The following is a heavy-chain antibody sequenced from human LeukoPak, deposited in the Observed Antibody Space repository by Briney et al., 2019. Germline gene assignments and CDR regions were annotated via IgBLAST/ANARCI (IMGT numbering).Heavy chain of an antibody. V-gene: IGHV4-59*08. D-gene: IGHD1-26*01. CDR2: VFYTGNT. CDR1: GGSISIYY. Sequence: SSETLSLTCTVSGGSISIYYWTWIRQPPGKGLEWFWYVFYTGNTNYNPSLKSRVHMSGDTSKKQFSLRLSSVTASDTAMYYCASHRYSATYYEDFWGQGTLVTVSS. CDR3: ASHRYSATYYEDF. J-gene: IGHJ4*02.